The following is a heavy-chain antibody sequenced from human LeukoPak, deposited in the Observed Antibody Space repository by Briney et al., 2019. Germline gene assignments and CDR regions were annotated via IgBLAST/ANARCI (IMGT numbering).Heavy chain of an antibody. CDR2: ISSSSSTI. J-gene: IGHJ3*02. V-gene: IGHV3-48*01. Sequence: GGSLRLSCAASGFTFSGSAMNWVRQAPGKGLEWVSYISSSSSTIYYADSVKGRFTISRDNAKNSLYLQMNSLRAEDTAVYYCARGHYYDSLTDAFDIWGQGTMVTVSS. D-gene: IGHD3-22*01. CDR1: GFTFSGSA. CDR3: ARGHYYDSLTDAFDI.